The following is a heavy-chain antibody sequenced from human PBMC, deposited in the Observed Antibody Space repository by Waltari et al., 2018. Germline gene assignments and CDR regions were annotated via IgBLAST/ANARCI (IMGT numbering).Heavy chain of an antibody. CDR3: VRDDDGGMGAV. D-gene: IGHD3-16*01. J-gene: IGHJ6*02. CDR1: GFTFSRFW. Sequence: EVQLVESGGGLVQPGGSLRLSCAASGFTFSRFWLSWVGQAPGKGVEWVANIYQDGTVTNYGDSVKGRFTTSRDNARNSLYLQMNSLRVDDTAVYYCVRDDDGGMGAVWGQGTTVTVSS. CDR2: IYQDGTVT. V-gene: IGHV3-7*01.